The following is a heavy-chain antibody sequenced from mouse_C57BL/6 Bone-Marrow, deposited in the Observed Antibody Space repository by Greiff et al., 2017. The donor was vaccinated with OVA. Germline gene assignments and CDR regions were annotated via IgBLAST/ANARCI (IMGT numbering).Heavy chain of an antibody. D-gene: IGHD1-1*01. CDR2: INPNNGGT. CDR1: GYTFTDYY. V-gene: IGHV1-26*01. CDR3: ATYYYGGEWYFDV. Sequence: VQLQQSGPELVKPGASVKISCKASGYTFTDYYMNWVKQSHGKSLEWIGDINPNNGGTSYNQKFKGKATLTVDKSSSTAYLELRSLTSEDSAVYYCATYYYGGEWYFDVWGTGTTVTVSA. J-gene: IGHJ1*03.